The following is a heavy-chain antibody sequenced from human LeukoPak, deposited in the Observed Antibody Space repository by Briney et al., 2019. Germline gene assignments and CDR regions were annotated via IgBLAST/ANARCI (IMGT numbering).Heavy chain of an antibody. D-gene: IGHD6-13*01. V-gene: IGHV3-74*01. CDR2: INSDGSSI. Sequence: GGSLRLSCAASGNYWMHWVRQVPGRGLVWVSRINSDGSSIAYADFVRGRFTISRDNAKNTLFLQMNSLTVEDTAMYYCGKDLSWGSTDYWGQGTLVTVSS. CDR1: GNYW. J-gene: IGHJ4*02. CDR3: GKDLSWGSTDY.